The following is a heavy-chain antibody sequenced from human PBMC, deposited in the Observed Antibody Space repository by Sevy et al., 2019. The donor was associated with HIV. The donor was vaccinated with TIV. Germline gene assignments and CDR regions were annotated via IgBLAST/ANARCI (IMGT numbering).Heavy chain of an antibody. CDR2: ISSDSSRI. D-gene: IGHD5-12*01. V-gene: IGHV3-48*01. CDR1: GFTFSNYD. J-gene: IGHJ6*02. CDR3: AREGGYTDQGMDV. Sequence: GGSLRLSCAASGFTFSNYDMNWVRQVPGKGVEWVSYISSDSSRIYYADSVKGRLTISRDNAKNSLYVQMNRLRAEDTAVYYCAREGGYTDQGMDVWGQGTTVTVSS.